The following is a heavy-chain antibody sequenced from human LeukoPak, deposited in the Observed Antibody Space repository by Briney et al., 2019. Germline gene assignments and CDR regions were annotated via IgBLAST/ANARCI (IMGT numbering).Heavy chain of an antibody. D-gene: IGHD3-10*01. Sequence: GGSLRLSCAASGSTFSSYAMHWVRQAPGKGLEWVAVISYDGSNKYYADSVKGRFTISRDNSKNTLYLQMNSLRAEDTAVYYCARGPPSGYFDYWGQGTLVTVSS. CDR3: ARGPPSGYFDY. CDR2: ISYDGSNK. V-gene: IGHV3-30*14. J-gene: IGHJ4*02. CDR1: GSTFSSYA.